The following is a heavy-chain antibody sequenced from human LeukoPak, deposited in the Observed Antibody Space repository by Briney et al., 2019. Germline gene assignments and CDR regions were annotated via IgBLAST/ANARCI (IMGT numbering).Heavy chain of an antibody. CDR3: ARDHLRYYDSSGYYFGY. V-gene: IGHV1-69*13. CDR2: IIPIFGTA. Sequence: ASVKVSCKASGGTFSSYAISWVRQAPGQGLEWMGGIIPIFGTANYAQKFQGRVTITADESTSTAYMELSSLRSDDTAVYYCARDHLRYYDSSGYYFGYWGQGTLVTVSS. J-gene: IGHJ4*02. D-gene: IGHD3-22*01. CDR1: GGTFSSYA.